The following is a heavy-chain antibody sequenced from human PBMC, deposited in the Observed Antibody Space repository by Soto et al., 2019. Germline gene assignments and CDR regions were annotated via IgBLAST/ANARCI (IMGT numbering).Heavy chain of an antibody. V-gene: IGHV4-39*01. CDR1: GGSISSSSYF. CDR3: ARRLGIAVAGTAGAYNWFDP. CDR2: IYYTGST. Sequence: SETLSLTCTVSGGSISSSSYFWGWIRQPPGKGLEWIGTIYYTGSTYYNTSLKSRVTISVDTSKNQFSLKLSSVTAADTAVYYCARRLGIAVAGTAGAYNWFDPWGQGTLVTVSS. J-gene: IGHJ5*02. D-gene: IGHD6-19*01.